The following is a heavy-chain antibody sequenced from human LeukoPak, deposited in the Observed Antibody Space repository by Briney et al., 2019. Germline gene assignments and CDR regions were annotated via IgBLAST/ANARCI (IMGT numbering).Heavy chain of an antibody. D-gene: IGHD3-10*01. CDR1: AFTFSSYV. J-gene: IGHJ4*02. V-gene: IGHV3-23*01. CDR3: AKDDWVRGGLITSYYFDY. Sequence: GGSLRLSCAASAFTFSSYVMSWVRQAPGKGLEWVSTTSSSGANTDYADSVKGRFTISRDNSKNTLYLQMNSLRAEDTAVYYCAKDDWVRGGLITSYYFDYWGQGTLVTVSS. CDR2: TSSSGANT.